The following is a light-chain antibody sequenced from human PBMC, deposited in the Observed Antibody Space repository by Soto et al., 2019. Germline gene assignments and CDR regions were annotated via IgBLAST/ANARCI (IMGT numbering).Light chain of an antibody. CDR3: QQRSDWPPWT. V-gene: IGKV3-11*01. CDR1: QSISTY. CDR2: DAS. J-gene: IGKJ1*01. Sequence: EIVLTQSPDTLSLSPGERATLSCRASQSISTYLAWYQQKPGQAPRLLIYDASNRATGIPTRFSGSGSGTEFTLTISSLEPEDFAVYHCQQRSDWPPWTFGQGTKVEIK.